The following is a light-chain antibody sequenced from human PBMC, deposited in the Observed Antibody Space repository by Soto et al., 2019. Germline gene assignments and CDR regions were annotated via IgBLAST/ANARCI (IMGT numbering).Light chain of an antibody. V-gene: IGKV2D-29*02. Sequence: VMTQTPLSLSVAPGQPASISCKSSQSLLHITGETFLFWYLQKPGQSPQLLIYEVSTRVSGVPDRFSGSGSGTDFTLAISRVETDDVGIYYCMQSTQLPPTFGQGTRLDIK. CDR3: MQSTQLPPT. CDR1: QSLLHITGETF. J-gene: IGKJ5*01. CDR2: EVS.